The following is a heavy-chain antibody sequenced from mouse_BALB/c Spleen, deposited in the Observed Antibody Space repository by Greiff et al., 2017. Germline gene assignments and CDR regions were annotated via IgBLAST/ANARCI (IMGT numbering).Heavy chain of an antibody. CDR2: ISSGSSTI. CDR1: GFTFSSFG. Sequence: EVKLVESGGGLVQPGGSRKLSCAASGFTFSSFGMHWVRQAPEKGLEWVAYISSGSSTIYYADTVKGRFTISRDNPKNTLFLQMTSLRSEDTAMYYCARGETYGYFYYFDYWGQGTTLTVSS. J-gene: IGHJ2*01. V-gene: IGHV5-17*02. D-gene: IGHD1-2*01. CDR3: ARGETYGYFYYFDY.